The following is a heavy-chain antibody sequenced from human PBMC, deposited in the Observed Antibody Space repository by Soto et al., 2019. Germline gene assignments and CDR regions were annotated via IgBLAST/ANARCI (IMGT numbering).Heavy chain of an antibody. CDR1: GGTFSSYT. D-gene: IGHD5-12*01. CDR3: ASNPGKPYDSGYEY. V-gene: IGHV1-69*02. J-gene: IGHJ4*02. Sequence: QVQLVQSGAEVKKPGSSVKVSCKASGGTFSSYTISWVRQAPGQGLEWMGRIIPILGIANYAQKFQGRVTITADKSTSTAYMELSSLRSEDTAVYFCASNPGKPYDSGYEYWGQGTLVTVSS. CDR2: IIPILGIA.